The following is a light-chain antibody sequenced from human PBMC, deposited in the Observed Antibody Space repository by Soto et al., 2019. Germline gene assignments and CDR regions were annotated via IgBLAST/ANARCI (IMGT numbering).Light chain of an antibody. V-gene: IGKV1-5*03. CDR3: HQYSASHT. CDR2: KAS. J-gene: IGKJ4*01. Sequence: DIQMTQSPSTLSASVGDRIIITCRASESISNWLAWYQQKPGKAPKLLIYKASTLESGVPSRFSASGSGTEFTLTISSLQPDDSATYFCHQYSASHTFGGGTKVEIK. CDR1: ESISNW.